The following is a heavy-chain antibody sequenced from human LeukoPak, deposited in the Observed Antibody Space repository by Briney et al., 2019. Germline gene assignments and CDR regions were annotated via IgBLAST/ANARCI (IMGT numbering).Heavy chain of an antibody. J-gene: IGHJ4*02. CDR2: IRSKAYGGTT. Sequence: GGSLRLSCTASGFTFGDYAMSWVRQAPGKGLEWVGFIRSKAYGGTTEYAASVKGRFTISRDDSKSIAYLQMNSLKTEDTAVYYCTRGGFATGTPDFDYWGQGTLVTVSS. CDR1: GFTFGDYA. D-gene: IGHD1-1*01. CDR3: TRGGFATGTPDFDY. V-gene: IGHV3-49*04.